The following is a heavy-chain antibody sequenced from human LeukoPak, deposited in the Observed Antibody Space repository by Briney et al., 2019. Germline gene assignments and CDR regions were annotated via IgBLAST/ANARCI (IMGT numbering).Heavy chain of an antibody. Sequence: PSETLSLTCAVYGGSFSGYYWSWIRQPPGKGLEWIGEINHSGSTNYNPSLKSRVTISVDTSKNQFSLKLSSVTAADTAVYYCARGRRWLRFAGPFVDYWGQGTLVTVSS. V-gene: IGHV4-34*01. CDR3: ARGRRWLRFAGPFVDY. CDR1: GGSFSGYY. CDR2: INHSGST. J-gene: IGHJ4*02. D-gene: IGHD5-12*01.